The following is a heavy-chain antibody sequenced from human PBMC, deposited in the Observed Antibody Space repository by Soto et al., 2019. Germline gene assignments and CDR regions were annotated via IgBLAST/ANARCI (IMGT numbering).Heavy chain of an antibody. D-gene: IGHD3-3*01. CDR3: ARLYYDYV. CDR1: GFTFSTYS. CDR2: IDYSSDTI. V-gene: IGHV3-48*02. Sequence: XGSLRLSCAAAGFTFSTYSMIWVRQAPGQGLEWIAYIDYSSDTIFYADSVKGRFTISRDNAQNSLYPQMDSLRDEDTAVYYCARLYYDYVWGQGTTVTVSS. J-gene: IGHJ6*02.